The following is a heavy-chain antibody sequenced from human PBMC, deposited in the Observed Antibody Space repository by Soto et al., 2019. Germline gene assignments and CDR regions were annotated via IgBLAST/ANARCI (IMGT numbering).Heavy chain of an antibody. CDR3: ARLVYDTRLNYMYFDF. D-gene: IGHD3-10*01. CDR1: GVSLTSGNW. Sequence: SETLSLTCAVSGVSLTSGNWWTWVRQSPQRGLEYIGEIFHDGTANYYPSFERRVAMSVDTSRNQFSLKLISVTAADTAVYFCARLVYDTRLNYMYFDFWGPGTLVTVSS. V-gene: IGHV4-4*02. CDR2: IFHDGTA. J-gene: IGHJ4*02.